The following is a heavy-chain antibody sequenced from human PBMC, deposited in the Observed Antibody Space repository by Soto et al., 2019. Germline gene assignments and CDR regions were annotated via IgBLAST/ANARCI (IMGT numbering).Heavy chain of an antibody. CDR2: ISASGDIT. V-gene: IGHV3-23*01. J-gene: IGHJ4*02. D-gene: IGHD3-3*01. Sequence: PGGSLRLSCAASAFTFANYDVSWVRQAPGKGLDWVSAISASGDITHYADAVKGRFTISRDNSKNTLYLQMNSLRAEDTGAYYCVKDKGRVTTFAVIIPPGYWGQGTLVTVSS. CDR3: VKDKGRVTTFAVIIPPGY. CDR1: AFTFANYD.